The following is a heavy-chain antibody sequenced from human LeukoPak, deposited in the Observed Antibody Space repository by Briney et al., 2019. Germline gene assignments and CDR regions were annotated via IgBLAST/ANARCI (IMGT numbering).Heavy chain of an antibody. CDR2: IRSKAYGGTT. J-gene: IGHJ4*02. CDR1: GFTFGDYA. Sequence: GGSLRLSCTASGFTFGDYAMSWFRQAPGKGLEWVGFIRSKAYGGTTEYAASVKGRFTISRDDSKSIAYLQMNSLKTEDTAVYYCTRFYFSHMITFGGVIAPSDYWGQGTLVTVSS. V-gene: IGHV3-49*03. D-gene: IGHD3-16*02. CDR3: TRFYFSHMITFGGVIAPSDY.